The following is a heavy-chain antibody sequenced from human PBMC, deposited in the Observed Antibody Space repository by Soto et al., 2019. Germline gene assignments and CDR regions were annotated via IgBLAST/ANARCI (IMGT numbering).Heavy chain of an antibody. D-gene: IGHD4-4*01. CDR3: VKPPVITASYYYYDMDV. J-gene: IGHJ6*02. V-gene: IGHV3-23*01. CDR2: ISGSGIST. Sequence: XESLRLSCAASGFTFSTYPMSWVRQAPGKGLEWVSGISGSGISTYYTDSVKGRFTISRDNSKNTVFLQMNSLRDEDTAVYYCVKPPVITASYYYYDMDVWGQGTTVTVSS. CDR1: GFTFSTYP.